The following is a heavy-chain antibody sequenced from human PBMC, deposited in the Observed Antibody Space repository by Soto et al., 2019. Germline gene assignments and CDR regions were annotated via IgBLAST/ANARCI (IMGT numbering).Heavy chain of an antibody. D-gene: IGHD3-22*01. CDR3: SRESRNYYDSSGYYFSY. J-gene: IGHJ4*02. CDR1: AGESISSDY. CDR2: VYYTGSN. V-gene: IGHV4-59*12. Sequence: PSETLSLTCTVSAGESISSDYWTWIRQSPWKGLELIGYVYYTGSNYYSPSLKSRVTISVDTSKKQFSLKLNSVTAADTAVYYCSRESRNYYDSSGYYFSYGGQGTLVTVSS.